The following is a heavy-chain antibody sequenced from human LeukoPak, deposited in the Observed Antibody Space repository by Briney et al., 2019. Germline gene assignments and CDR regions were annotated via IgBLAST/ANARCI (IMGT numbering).Heavy chain of an antibody. CDR2: INPSGGST. V-gene: IGHV1-46*01. D-gene: IGHD1-7*01. CDR1: GYTFANYY. CDR3: ARDPNYADLDY. Sequence: ASVKVSCKASGYTFANYYIHWVRQAPGQGLEWMGIINPSGGSTSYAQNFQGRVTVTRDTSTSRVYMDLSSLRSEDTAVYYCARDPNYADLDYWGQGTLVTVSS. J-gene: IGHJ4*02.